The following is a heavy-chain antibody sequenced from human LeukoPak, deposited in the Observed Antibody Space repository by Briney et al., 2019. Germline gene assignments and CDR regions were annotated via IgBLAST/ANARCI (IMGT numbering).Heavy chain of an antibody. J-gene: IGHJ6*02. CDR3: ARDQSPDGTDV. CDR2: INPVGGST. CDR1: GYTFTSYF. Sequence: ASVKVSCKASGYTFTSYFMHWVRQAPGQGLEWMGIINPVGGSTSYAQKFQGRVTMTRDTSTSTVYMELSSLRSEDTAVYYCARDQSPDGTDVWGQGTTVTVSS. V-gene: IGHV1-46*01.